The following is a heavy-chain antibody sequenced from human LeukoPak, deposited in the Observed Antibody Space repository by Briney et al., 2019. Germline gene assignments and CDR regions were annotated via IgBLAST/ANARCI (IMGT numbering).Heavy chain of an antibody. Sequence: PSQTLSLTCAVSGVSISPYYWAWIRQPPGKGLEGGGYIRTSGSSNQCPSLKGQVTISVDKSKNHFSLRLTSVTAADTAVYYCARLSAAVHLGAFDLWGQETMGTVSA. J-gene: IGHJ3*01. CDR1: GVSISPYY. D-gene: IGHD3-3*01. CDR2: IRTSGSS. V-gene: IGHV4-4*09. CDR3: ARLSAAVHLGAFDL.